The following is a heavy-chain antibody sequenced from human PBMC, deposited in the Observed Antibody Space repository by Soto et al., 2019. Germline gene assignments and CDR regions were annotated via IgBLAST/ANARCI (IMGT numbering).Heavy chain of an antibody. V-gene: IGHV3-48*01. J-gene: IGHJ6*03. Sequence: EVQLVESGGGLVQPGGSLRLSCAASGFTFSSYSMNWVRQAPGKGLEWVSYISSSSSTIYYADSVKGRFTISRDNDKKSLYLQMNSLRAEDTAVYYCARVGYYGSGVYYYYMDVWGKGTTVTVSS. CDR1: GFTFSSYS. CDR2: ISSSSSTI. D-gene: IGHD3-10*01. CDR3: ARVGYYGSGVYYYYMDV.